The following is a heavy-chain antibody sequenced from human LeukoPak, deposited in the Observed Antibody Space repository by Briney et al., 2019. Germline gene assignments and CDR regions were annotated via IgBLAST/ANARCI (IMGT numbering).Heavy chain of an antibody. V-gene: IGHV4-39*01. D-gene: IGHD6-13*01. J-gene: IGHJ4*02. Sequence: SETLSLTCTVSGVSISSSNSYWGWIRQPPGKGLEWIGSIYYSGNTYYNASLKSQVSISIDTSKNQFSLQLNSVTPEDTAVYYCARSVGVAAAGKTIDYWGQGTLVTVSS. CDR3: ARSVGVAAAGKTIDY. CDR2: IYYSGNT. CDR1: GVSISSSNSY.